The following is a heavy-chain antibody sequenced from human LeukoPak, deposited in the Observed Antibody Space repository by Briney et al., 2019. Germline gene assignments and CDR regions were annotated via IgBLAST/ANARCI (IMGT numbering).Heavy chain of an antibody. D-gene: IGHD7-27*01. CDR1: GFTFNSYG. CDR3: ARENTGAAFDI. CDR2: IWYDGSNK. V-gene: IGHV3-33*08. Sequence: GGSLRLSCAASGFTFNSYGMHWVRQAPGKGLEWVAVIWYDGSNKYYADSVKGRFTISRDNSKNTLYVQMNSLRAEDTAVYYCARENTGAAFDIWGQGTMVTVSS. J-gene: IGHJ3*02.